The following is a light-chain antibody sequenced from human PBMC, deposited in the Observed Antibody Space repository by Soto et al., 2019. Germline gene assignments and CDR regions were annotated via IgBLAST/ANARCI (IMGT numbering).Light chain of an antibody. CDR1: QSVNSNY. Sequence: ETVLTQSPCTLSLSPGERSALSCRSSQSVNSNYLAWYQQKPGQAPRLLIYGTSNRAAGVPARYSGSRSGTDFTLTISSLQSEDFAVYYCQQYNKWPSTFGQGTKVDIK. CDR2: GTS. CDR3: QQYNKWPST. J-gene: IGKJ1*01. V-gene: IGKV3-15*01.